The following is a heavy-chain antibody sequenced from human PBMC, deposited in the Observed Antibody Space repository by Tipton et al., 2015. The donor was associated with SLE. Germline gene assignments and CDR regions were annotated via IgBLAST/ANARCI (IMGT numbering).Heavy chain of an antibody. Sequence: SLRLSCAASGFTFRNYYMHWVRQAPGKGLEWVSSISSSSSYIYYADSVKGRFTISRDNAKNSLYLQMNSLRAEDTAVYYCARDYYDFWSGYYTGLGYWGQGTLVTVSS. CDR3: ARDYYDFWSGYYTGLGY. D-gene: IGHD3-3*01. J-gene: IGHJ4*02. V-gene: IGHV3-21*01. CDR2: ISSSSSYI. CDR1: GFTFRNYY.